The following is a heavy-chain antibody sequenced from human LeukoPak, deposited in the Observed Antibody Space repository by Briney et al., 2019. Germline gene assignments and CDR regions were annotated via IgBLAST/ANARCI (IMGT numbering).Heavy chain of an antibody. CDR3: TTAPSVSDY. CDR2: IKGKSEGGTA. Sequence: GGSLRLSCAASGFIFTKAWMSWVRQAPGKGLEWVGRIKGKSEGGTAEYAAPVKGRFTISRDDSKDTLYLQMNSLKNEDTAVYYCTTAPSVSDYWGQGTLVTVSS. CDR1: GFIFTKAW. D-gene: IGHD3-10*01. V-gene: IGHV3-15*01. J-gene: IGHJ4*02.